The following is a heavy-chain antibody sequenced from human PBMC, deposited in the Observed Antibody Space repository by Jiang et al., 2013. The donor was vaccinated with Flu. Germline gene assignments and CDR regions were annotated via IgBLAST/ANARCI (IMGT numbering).Heavy chain of an antibody. V-gene: IGHV1-69*04. CDR3: ATSPDYSNRAFDI. Sequence: SGAEVKKPGSSVKVSCKASGGTFSSYTISWVRQAPGQGLEWMGRIIPILGIANYAQKFQGRVTITADKSTSTAYMELSSLRSEDTAVYYCATSPDYSNRAFDIVGPRDNGHRLF. D-gene: IGHD4-11*01. J-gene: IGHJ3*02. CDR2: IIPILGIA. CDR1: GGTFSSYT.